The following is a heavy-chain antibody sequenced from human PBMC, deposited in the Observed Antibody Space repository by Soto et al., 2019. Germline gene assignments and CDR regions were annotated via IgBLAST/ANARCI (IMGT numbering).Heavy chain of an antibody. D-gene: IGHD3-22*01. J-gene: IGHJ4*02. CDR1: GFTFSSYG. CDR2: IWYDGSNK. V-gene: IGHV3-33*01. Sequence: QVQLVESGGGVVQPGRSLRLSCAASGFTFSSYGMHWVRQAPGKGLEWVAVIWYDGSNKYYADSVKGRFTISRDNSKNTVYLQMNSLRAEDTAVYYCARDGHYYDSSGYPDYWGQGTLVTVSS. CDR3: ARDGHYYDSSGYPDY.